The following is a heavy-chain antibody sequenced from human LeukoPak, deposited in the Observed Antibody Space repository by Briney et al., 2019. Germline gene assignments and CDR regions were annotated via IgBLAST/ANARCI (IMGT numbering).Heavy chain of an antibody. D-gene: IGHD6-19*01. Sequence: AAVNVSCKSCGCTFTSCQCNGVGPATGRGREGMGWMNANSGNTGYAQSFQGRITMTRDMSIGTGYMELSNLTSEDTAIYYCTRGSSGRRDNWGQGTLVTVSA. CDR1: GCTFTSCQ. CDR2: MNANSGNT. V-gene: IGHV1-8*01. J-gene: IGHJ4*02. CDR3: TRGSSGRRDN.